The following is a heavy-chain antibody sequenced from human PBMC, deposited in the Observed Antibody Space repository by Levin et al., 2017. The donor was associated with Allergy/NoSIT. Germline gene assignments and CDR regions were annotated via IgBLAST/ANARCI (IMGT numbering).Heavy chain of an antibody. CDR3: AKTRFLLPLDRNGMDV. Sequence: HAGGSLRLSCAASGFTFSSYAMSWVRQAPGKGLEWVSAISGSGGSTYYADSVKGRFTISRDNSKNTLYLQMNSLRAEDTAVYYCAKTRFLLPLDRNGMDVWGQGTTVTVSS. CDR2: ISGSGGST. CDR1: GFTFSSYA. D-gene: IGHD3-3*01. V-gene: IGHV3-23*01. J-gene: IGHJ6*02.